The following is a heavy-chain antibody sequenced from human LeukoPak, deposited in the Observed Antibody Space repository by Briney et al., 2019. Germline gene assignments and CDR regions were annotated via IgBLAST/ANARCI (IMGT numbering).Heavy chain of an antibody. Sequence: GGSLRLSCAASGFTYSRYSMNWVRQAPGKGLEWVSYISSSSSTIYYADSVKGRFTISRDNAKNSLYLQMNSLRAEDTAVYYCARASGSSGYYDYYYYYMDVWGKGTTVTVSS. D-gene: IGHD3-22*01. J-gene: IGHJ6*03. CDR1: GFTYSRYS. V-gene: IGHV3-48*01. CDR3: ARASGSSGYYDYYYYYMDV. CDR2: ISSSSSTI.